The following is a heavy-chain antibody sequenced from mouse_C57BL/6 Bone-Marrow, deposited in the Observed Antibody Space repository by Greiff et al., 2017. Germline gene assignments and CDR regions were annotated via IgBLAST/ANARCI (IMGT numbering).Heavy chain of an antibody. D-gene: IGHD2-5*01. CDR1: GYTFTSYW. V-gene: IGHV1-53*01. Sequence: QVQLQQPGPELVKPGASVKLSCKASGYTFTSYWMHWVKQRPGQGLEWIGNINPSNGGTNYNETFKSKAKLTVDKSSSTAYMQLSSLTSEDSAVYYCARSYSNYVLWFAYWGQGTLVTVSA. CDR2: INPSNGGT. J-gene: IGHJ3*01. CDR3: ARSYSNYVLWFAY.